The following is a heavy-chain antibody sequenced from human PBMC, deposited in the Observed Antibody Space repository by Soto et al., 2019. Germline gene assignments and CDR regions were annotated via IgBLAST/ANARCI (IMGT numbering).Heavy chain of an antibody. J-gene: IGHJ3*02. CDR3: ARDHGVYYGSGRGGAFDI. CDR1: GGSISSYY. CDR2: IYYSGST. V-gene: IGHV4-59*01. Sequence: QVQLQESGPGLVKPSETLSLTCTVSGGSISSYYWSWIRQPPGKGLEWIGYIYYSGSTNYNPSLTSRVTLTVDTSKNQFSLKLSSVTATDTAVYYCARDHGVYYGSGRGGAFDIWGQGTMVTVSS. D-gene: IGHD3-10*01.